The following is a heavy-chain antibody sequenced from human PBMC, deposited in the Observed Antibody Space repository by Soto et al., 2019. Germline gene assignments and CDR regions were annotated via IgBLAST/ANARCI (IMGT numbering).Heavy chain of an antibody. J-gene: IGHJ6*02. Sequence: QVQLVQSGAEVKKPGSSVKVSCKASGDTDTNYVISWVRQAPGQGLEWMGGIFPKFGTTYSAQKLQDRLTITADESTSTVYLQLISLRFDDTAVYFCEAEMTFVKLSVVWGQGTTVTVSS. CDR2: IFPKFGTT. V-gene: IGHV1-69*01. CDR1: GDTDTNYV. D-gene: IGHD3-16*02. CDR3: EAEMTFVKLSVV.